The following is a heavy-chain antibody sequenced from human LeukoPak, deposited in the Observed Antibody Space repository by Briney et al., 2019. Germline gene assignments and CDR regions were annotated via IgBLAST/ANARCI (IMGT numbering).Heavy chain of an antibody. D-gene: IGHD4-17*01. Sequence: PSETLSLTCTVSSGSFSSQYWSWVRQPPGKGLEWIGYISYIGSTKYNPSLKSRVTISVDTSKNQFSLKLSSVTAADTAVYYCARDPTTVTKGLDIWGQGTMVTVSS. CDR1: SGSFSSQY. CDR2: ISYIGST. V-gene: IGHV4-59*11. J-gene: IGHJ3*02. CDR3: ARDPTTVTKGLDI.